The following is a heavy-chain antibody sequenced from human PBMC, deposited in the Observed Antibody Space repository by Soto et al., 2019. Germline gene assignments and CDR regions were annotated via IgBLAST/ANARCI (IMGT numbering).Heavy chain of an antibody. V-gene: IGHV1-58*01. D-gene: IGHD1-1*01. CDR2: IVVGSGNT. CDR3: AAAESIGNFDY. J-gene: IGHJ4*02. CDR1: GFTFTSSA. Sequence: SVKVSCKASGFTFTSSAGQWVRQARGQRLEWIGWIVVGSGNTNYAQKFQERVTITRDMSTSTAYMELSSLRSEDTAVYYCAAAESIGNFDYWGQGTLVTVSS.